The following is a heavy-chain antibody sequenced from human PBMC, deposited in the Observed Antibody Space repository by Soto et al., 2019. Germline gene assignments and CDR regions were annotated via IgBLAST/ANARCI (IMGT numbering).Heavy chain of an antibody. J-gene: IGHJ4*02. V-gene: IGHV4-59*11. Sequence: VHLQESGPGLVKPSETLSLTCTVSVGSINNHYWSWIRQPPGKGLEWIGYIYYTGSTNYNPSLKSRVTMSVDTSKNQFSLNLTSLTAADTAIYYCARANWYSEYWGQGTLVTVSS. CDR3: ARANWYSEY. D-gene: IGHD7-27*01. CDR1: VGSINNHY. CDR2: IYYTGST.